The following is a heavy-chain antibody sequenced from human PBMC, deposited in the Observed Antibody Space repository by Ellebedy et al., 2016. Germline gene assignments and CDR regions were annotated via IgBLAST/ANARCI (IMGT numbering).Heavy chain of an antibody. CDR3: ARRTTDEDY. CDR2: INSDGSST. Sequence: GESLKISXAASGFTFSSYWMHWVRQAPGKGLVWVSRINSDGSSTSYADSVKGRFTISRDNAKNTLYLQMNSLRAEDTAVYYCARRTTDEDYWGQGTLVTVSS. J-gene: IGHJ4*02. V-gene: IGHV3-74*01. CDR1: GFTFSSYW. D-gene: IGHD2/OR15-2a*01.